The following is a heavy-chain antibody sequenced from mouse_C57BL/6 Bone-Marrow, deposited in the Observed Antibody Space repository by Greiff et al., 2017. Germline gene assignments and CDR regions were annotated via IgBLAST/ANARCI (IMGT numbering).Heavy chain of an antibody. J-gene: IGHJ1*03. Sequence: EVQVVESGGGLVKPGGSLKLSCAASGFTFSSYTMSWVRQTPEKRLEWVATISGGGGNTYYPDSVKGRFTVSRDNAKNTLYLQMSSLRSEDTALYYCARQGSSGHWYFDVWGTGTTVTVSS. CDR1: GFTFSSYT. D-gene: IGHD3-2*02. CDR2: ISGGGGNT. CDR3: ARQGSSGHWYFDV. V-gene: IGHV5-9*01.